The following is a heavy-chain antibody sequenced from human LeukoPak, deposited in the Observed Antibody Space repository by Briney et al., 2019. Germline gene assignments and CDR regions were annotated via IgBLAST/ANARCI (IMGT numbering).Heavy chain of an antibody. J-gene: IGHJ6*02. D-gene: IGHD6-25*01. CDR3: AKLAAAGRNHDLYYYYYGMDV. V-gene: IGHV3-23*01. Sequence: GGSLRLSCAASGFTFSSYVMSWVRQAPGKGLEWVSAISGSGGSTYYADSVKGRFTISRDNSKNTLYLQMNSLRAEDTAVYYCAKLAAAGRNHDLYYYYYGMDVWGQGTTVTVSS. CDR2: ISGSGGST. CDR1: GFTFSSYV.